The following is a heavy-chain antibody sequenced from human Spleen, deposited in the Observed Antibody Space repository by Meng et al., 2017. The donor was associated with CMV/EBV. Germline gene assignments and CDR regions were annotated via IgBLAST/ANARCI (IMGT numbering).Heavy chain of an antibody. CDR2: IKSKTDGGTT. Sequence: GGSLRLSCAASGFTFSNAWMSWVRQAPGKGLEWVGRIKSKTDGGTTDYAAPVKGRVTISRDDSKNTLYLQMNRLKTEDTAVYYCTTPSSMAAPYHYYGMDVWCQGTTVTVSS. D-gene: IGHD6-6*01. CDR3: TTPSSMAAPYHYYGMDV. V-gene: IGHV3-15*01. CDR1: GFTFSNAW. J-gene: IGHJ6*02.